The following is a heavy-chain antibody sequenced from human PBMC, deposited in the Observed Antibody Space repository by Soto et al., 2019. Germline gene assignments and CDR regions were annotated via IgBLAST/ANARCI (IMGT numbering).Heavy chain of an antibody. CDR1: GFTFSDYG. CDR3: AKEMYPRTVLDSSSPWCDY. J-gene: IGHJ4*02. Sequence: GGSLRLSCAVSGFTFSDYGMHWVRQAPGKGLEWVAVMSYAGTYKYYADSVKCRFTISRDRSGNTLVRQMNSLSIEDTAVYFCAKEMYPRTVLDSSSPWCDYWGQGTLVTVSS. CDR2: MSYAGTYK. D-gene: IGHD6-6*01. V-gene: IGHV3-30*18.